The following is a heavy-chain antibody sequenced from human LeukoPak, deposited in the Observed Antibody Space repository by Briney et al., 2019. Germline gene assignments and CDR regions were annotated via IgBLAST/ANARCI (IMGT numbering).Heavy chain of an antibody. D-gene: IGHD2-2*01. Sequence: QSGGSLRLSCVVSGFTLSSDWMSWVRQAPGKGLEWVANIKKDGIEKYYVESVKGRFTISRDNAKNSLYLQMYSLRAEDTAVYYCARGRYSSRSGGYYFDIWGQGTLVTVSS. CDR3: ARGRYSSRSGGYYFDI. V-gene: IGHV3-7*01. CDR2: IKKDGIEK. CDR1: GFTLSSDW. J-gene: IGHJ4*02.